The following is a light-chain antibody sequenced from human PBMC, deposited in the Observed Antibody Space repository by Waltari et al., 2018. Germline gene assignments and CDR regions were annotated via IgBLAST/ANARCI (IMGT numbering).Light chain of an antibody. CDR2: EAS. V-gene: IGLV2-23*01. CDR1: SRAFGPYNL. CDR3: CSYAGSGSWV. J-gene: IGLJ3*02. Sequence: QSALTQPASVSGSPGQSISISCIGTSRAFGPYNLASWYQHHPGKAPKLIVLEASKRPSGVSNRFSGSKAANTASLIISGLQADDEADYYCCSYAGSGSWVFGGGTKVTVI.